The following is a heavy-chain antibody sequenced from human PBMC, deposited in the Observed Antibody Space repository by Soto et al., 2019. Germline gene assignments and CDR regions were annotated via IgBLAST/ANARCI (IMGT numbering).Heavy chain of an antibody. V-gene: IGHV1-8*01. J-gene: IGHJ4*02. CDR3: ARVYCSGGSCYLSPFDY. CDR1: GYTFTSYD. Sequence: ASVKVSCKDSGYTFTSYDINWVRQATGQGLEWMGWMNPNSGNTGYAQKFQGRVTMTRNTSISTAYMELSSLRSEDTAVYYCARVYCSGGSCYLSPFDYWGQGTLVTVSS. CDR2: MNPNSGNT. D-gene: IGHD2-15*01.